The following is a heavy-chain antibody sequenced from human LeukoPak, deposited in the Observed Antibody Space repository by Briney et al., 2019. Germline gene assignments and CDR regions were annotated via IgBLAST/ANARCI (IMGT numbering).Heavy chain of an antibody. Sequence: ASVKVSCKASGYTFINYGISWVRQAPGQGLEWMGWISAENGNTGYVEDLQGRVTMTTDTSSSTVYMELRSLRPDDTAVYYCARERGGDGDFYYYYYGMDVWGQGTTVAVSS. CDR3: ARERGGDGDFYYYYYGMDV. D-gene: IGHD4-17*01. J-gene: IGHJ6*02. V-gene: IGHV1-18*01. CDR2: ISAENGNT. CDR1: GYTFINYG.